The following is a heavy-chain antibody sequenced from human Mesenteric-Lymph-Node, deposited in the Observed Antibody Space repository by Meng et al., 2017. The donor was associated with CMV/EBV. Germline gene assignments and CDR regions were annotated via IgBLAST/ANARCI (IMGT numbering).Heavy chain of an antibody. CDR3: AKNGGSGSYYWDYLDY. D-gene: IGHD3-10*01. J-gene: IGHJ4*02. V-gene: IGHV3-21*04. CDR2: ISSSRSHI. Sequence: GGSLRPSCAASGFTFSSNSMNWVRQAPGKGREWVASISSSRSHINYADSVRGHFTISRDHSKNTLYLHMNSLSAEDTAIYYCAKNGGSGSYYWDYLDYWGQGTLVTVSS. CDR1: GFTFSSNS.